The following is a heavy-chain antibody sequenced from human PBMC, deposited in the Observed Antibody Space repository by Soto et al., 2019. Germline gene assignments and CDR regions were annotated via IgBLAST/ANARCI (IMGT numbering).Heavy chain of an antibody. CDR3: AIAKLLLPWLFDY. CDR2: IYSGGST. V-gene: IGHV3-66*01. Sequence: EVQLVESGGGLVQPGGSLRLSCAASGFTVSSNYMTWVRQAPGKGLEWVSVIYSGGSTNYADSVKGRFTISRDDSKNTLFLQMNSLRAEDTAVYYCAIAKLLLPWLFDYWGQETLVTVSS. J-gene: IGHJ4*02. D-gene: IGHD2-15*01. CDR1: GFTVSSNY.